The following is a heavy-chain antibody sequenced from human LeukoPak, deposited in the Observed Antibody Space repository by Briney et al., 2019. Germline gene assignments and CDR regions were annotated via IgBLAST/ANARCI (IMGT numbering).Heavy chain of an antibody. Sequence: GGSLRLSCAASGFSFSACWMTWVRQAPGKGLEWVANIKEDGSEKNYVDSVKGRFTISRDNAKNSLFLQMNSLRVEDTAVYYCATRPTTDDYGDYGGLDAFDIWGQGTMVTVSS. D-gene: IGHD4-17*01. J-gene: IGHJ3*02. CDR2: IKEDGSEK. CDR1: GFSFSACW. CDR3: ATRPTTDDYGDYGGLDAFDI. V-gene: IGHV3-7*01.